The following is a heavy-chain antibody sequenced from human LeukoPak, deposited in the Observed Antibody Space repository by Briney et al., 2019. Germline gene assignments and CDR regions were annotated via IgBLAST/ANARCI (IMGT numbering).Heavy chain of an antibody. Sequence: SETLSLTRAVYGVSFSGYYWSWIRQPPGKGLEWIGEINHRGSTNYNPPLKNRVTISVHTSKNQFSLTRSSVTAADTAVYYCARTYSGYECLSYYYYDMYVWGKGTTVT. CDR1: GVSFSGYY. V-gene: IGHV4-34*01. J-gene: IGHJ6*03. CDR3: ARTYSGYECLSYYYYDMYV. D-gene: IGHD5-12*01. CDR2: INHRGST.